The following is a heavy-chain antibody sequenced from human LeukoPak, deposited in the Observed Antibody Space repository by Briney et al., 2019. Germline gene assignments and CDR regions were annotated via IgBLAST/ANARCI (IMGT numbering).Heavy chain of an antibody. V-gene: IGHV1-18*01. J-gene: IGHJ6*02. D-gene: IGHD3-3*01. CDR2: ISAYNGNT. CDR1: GYTFTSYG. CDR3: ARDWGRITIFGVVLYGMDV. Sequence: GASVKVSCKASGYTFTSYGISWVRQAPGQGLEWMGWISAYNGNTNYAQKLQGRVTMTTDTSTSTAYMELRSLRSDDTAVYYCARDWGRITIFGVVLYGMDVWGQGTTVTVSS.